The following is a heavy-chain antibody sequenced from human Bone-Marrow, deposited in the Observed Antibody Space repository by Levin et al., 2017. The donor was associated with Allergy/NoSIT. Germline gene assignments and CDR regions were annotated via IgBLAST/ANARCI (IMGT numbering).Heavy chain of an antibody. CDR3: ARDETFNSWHVGWFDS. CDR1: GDSIHNTHHY. CDR2: MFVVGAA. Sequence: SQTLSLTCTVSGDSIHNTHHYWSWIRQPAGKGLEWIGRMFVVGAATYKRSLRRRVPIYIDPSTNQFSLKLTSVTAADSAVYYCARDETFNSWHVGWFDSWGQGTLVTVSS. V-gene: IGHV4-61*02. D-gene: IGHD2/OR15-2a*01. J-gene: IGHJ5*01.